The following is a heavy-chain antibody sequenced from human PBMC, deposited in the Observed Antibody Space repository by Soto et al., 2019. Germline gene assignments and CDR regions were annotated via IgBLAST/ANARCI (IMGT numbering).Heavy chain of an antibody. CDR1: GFTFSSYS. Sequence: GGSLRLSCAASGFTFSSYSRNWVRQAPGKGLEWVSYISSSSSTIYYADSVKGRFTISRDNAKNSLYLQMNSLRAEDTAVYYYARDSPPIDYWGQGTLVTVSS. J-gene: IGHJ4*02. V-gene: IGHV3-48*01. CDR3: ARDSPPIDY. CDR2: ISSSSSTI.